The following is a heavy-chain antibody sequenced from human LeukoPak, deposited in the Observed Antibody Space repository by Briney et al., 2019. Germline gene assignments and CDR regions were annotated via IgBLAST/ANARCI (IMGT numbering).Heavy chain of an antibody. CDR1: GFTFSSYA. Sequence: GSLRLSCAASGFTFSSYAMHWVRQASGKGLEWVGRIRSKANSYATAYAASVKGRFTISRDDSKNTAYLQMNSLKTEDTAVYYCTRNHDYGDSWGQGTLVTVSS. CDR2: IRSKANSYAT. J-gene: IGHJ4*02. V-gene: IGHV3-73*01. D-gene: IGHD4-17*01. CDR3: TRNHDYGDS.